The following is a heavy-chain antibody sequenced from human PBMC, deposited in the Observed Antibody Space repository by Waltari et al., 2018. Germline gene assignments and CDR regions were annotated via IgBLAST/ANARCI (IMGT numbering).Heavy chain of an antibody. D-gene: IGHD3-16*02. CDR1: GGSISSYY. Sequence: QVQLQESGPGLVKPSETLSLTCTVSGGSISSYYWSWIRQPPGKGLEWIGYIYYSGSTNYNPSLKSRVTISVDTSKNQFSLKLSSVTAADTAVYYCARGVSYYYMDVWGKGTTVTVSS. J-gene: IGHJ6*03. V-gene: IGHV4-59*01. CDR3: ARGVSYYYMDV. CDR2: IYYSGST.